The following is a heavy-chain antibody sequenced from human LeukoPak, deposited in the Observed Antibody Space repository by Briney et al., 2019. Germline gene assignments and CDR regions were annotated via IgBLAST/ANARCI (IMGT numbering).Heavy chain of an antibody. CDR1: GFTFSNYW. CDR3: ARDKSAGADTGSSFYY. CDR2: IKQDGSEK. V-gene: IGHV3-7*03. J-gene: IGHJ4*02. D-gene: IGHD3-10*01. Sequence: GGSLRLSCVGPGFTFSNYWMTWVRQAPGKGLEWVASIKQDGSEKYYVDSVKGRFTFSRDNAKNSLYLQMDSLRAEDTAVYYCARDKSAGADTGSSFYYWGQGALVTVSS.